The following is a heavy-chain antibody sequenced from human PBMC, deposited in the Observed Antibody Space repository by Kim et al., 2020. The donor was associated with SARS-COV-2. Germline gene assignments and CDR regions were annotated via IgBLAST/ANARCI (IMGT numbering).Heavy chain of an antibody. D-gene: IGHD5-12*01. CDR2: IIPIFGTA. J-gene: IGHJ6*02. Sequence: SVKVSCKASGGTFSSYAISWVRQAPGQGLEWMGGIIPIFGTANYAQKFQGRVTITADESTSTAYMELSSLRSEDTAVYYCAGTRLGYSGYEDYYYYGMDVWGQGTTVTVSS. CDR1: GGTFSSYA. CDR3: AGTRLGYSGYEDYYYYGMDV. V-gene: IGHV1-69*13.